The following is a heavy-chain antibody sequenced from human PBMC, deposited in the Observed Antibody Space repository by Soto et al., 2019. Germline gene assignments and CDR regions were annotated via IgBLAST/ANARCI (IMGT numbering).Heavy chain of an antibody. D-gene: IGHD3-22*01. CDR1: GGSISSYY. V-gene: IGHV4-4*07. CDR2: IYTSGST. Sequence: SETLSLTCTVSGGSISSYYWSWIRQPAGKGLEWIGRIYTSGSTNYNPSLKSRVTMSVDTSKNQFSLKLNSVTAADTAVYYCATDLDYYDSSGYSYCGQGPLVTVYS. CDR3: ATDLDYYDSSGYSY. J-gene: IGHJ4*02.